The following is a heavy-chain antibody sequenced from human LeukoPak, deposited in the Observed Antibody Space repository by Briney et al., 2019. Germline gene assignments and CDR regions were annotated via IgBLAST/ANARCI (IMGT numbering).Heavy chain of an antibody. J-gene: IGHJ6*04. D-gene: IGHD3-10*02. Sequence: DPGGSLRLSCAASGFTFSSYWMHWVRHAPGKGLVWVSRINSDGSSTSYADSVKGRFTISRDNAKNSLYLQMNSLRAEDTAVYYCAELGITMIGGVWGKGTTVTISS. CDR3: AELGITMIGGV. V-gene: IGHV3-74*01. CDR2: INSDGSST. CDR1: GFTFSSYW.